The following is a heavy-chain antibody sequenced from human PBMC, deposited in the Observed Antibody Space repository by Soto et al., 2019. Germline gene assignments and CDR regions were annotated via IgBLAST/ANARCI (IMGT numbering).Heavy chain of an antibody. CDR3: ARSASSSSYYYYYYMDV. Sequence: PSETLSLTCTVSGGSISSYYWSWIRQPPGKGLEWIGYIYYSGSTNYNPSLKSRVTISVGTSKNQFSLKLSSVTAADTAVYYCARSASSSSYYYYYYMDVWGKGTTVTVSS. CDR2: IYYSGST. V-gene: IGHV4-59*08. D-gene: IGHD6-6*01. CDR1: GGSISSYY. J-gene: IGHJ6*03.